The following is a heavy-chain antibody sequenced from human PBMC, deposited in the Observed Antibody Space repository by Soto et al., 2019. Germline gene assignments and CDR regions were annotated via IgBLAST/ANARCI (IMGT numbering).Heavy chain of an antibody. CDR2: ISAYNGNT. CDR1: GYTFTSYG. Sequence: QVQLVQSGAEVKKPGASVKVSCKAAGYTFTSYGISWVRQAPGQGLEWMGWISAYNGNTNYAQKLQGRVTMTTDTSTSTAYMELRSLRSNETAVYYCERNGPSVDIVVTISGSFDYWGQGTLVTVSS. J-gene: IGHJ4*02. V-gene: IGHV1-18*01. D-gene: IGHD5-12*01. CDR3: ERNGPSVDIVVTISGSFDY.